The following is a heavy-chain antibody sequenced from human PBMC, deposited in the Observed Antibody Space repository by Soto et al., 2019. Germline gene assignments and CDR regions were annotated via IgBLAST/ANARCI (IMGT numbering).Heavy chain of an antibody. CDR2: INAGNGDT. CDR3: ARDWNHYDSSGPGDY. V-gene: IGHV1-3*01. J-gene: IGHJ4*02. Sequence: ASVKVSCKASGYTFTSYPMHWVRQAPGQGLEWMGWINAGNGDTKYSQKFQGRVTITRDTSAITAYIELSSLRSEDTAVYYCARDWNHYDSSGPGDYWGQGTLVTVSS. CDR1: GYTFTSYP. D-gene: IGHD3-22*01.